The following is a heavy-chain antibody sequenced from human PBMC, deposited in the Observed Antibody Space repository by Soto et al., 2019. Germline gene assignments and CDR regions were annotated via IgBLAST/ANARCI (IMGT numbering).Heavy chain of an antibody. D-gene: IGHD1-26*01. CDR1: GYTFTSYG. Sequence: ASVKVSCKASGYTFTSYGISWVRQAPGQGLEWMGWISVYNGSTNYAQKLQGRVTMSTDTSTSTAYMELSSLTSDDTAVYYCARAPLGLLVAPDFCGQGTLVTVSS. V-gene: IGHV1-18*01. CDR3: ARAPLGLLVAPDF. J-gene: IGHJ4*02. CDR2: ISVYNGST.